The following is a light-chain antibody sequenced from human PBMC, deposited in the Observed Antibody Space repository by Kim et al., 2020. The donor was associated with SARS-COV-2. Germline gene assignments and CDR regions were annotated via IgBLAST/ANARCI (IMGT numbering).Light chain of an antibody. J-gene: IGKJ1*01. CDR1: QSVTTN. CDR3: QQYYSWPQT. Sequence: VSPGERTTLSCRASQSVTTNLAWYQQKPGQAPRLLIFGATTRISGVPARFSGSGSETEFTLAISSLQPEDSAVYHCQQYYSWPQTFGQGTKVDIK. V-gene: IGKV3-15*01. CDR2: GAT.